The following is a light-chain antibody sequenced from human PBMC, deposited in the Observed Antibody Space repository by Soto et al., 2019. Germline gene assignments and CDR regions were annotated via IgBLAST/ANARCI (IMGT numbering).Light chain of an antibody. CDR2: EVR. Sequence: QSALTQPASVSGSPGQSITISCTGTSSDVGTYNLVSWYQQYPGKAPKLMIYEVRKRPSGITDRFSGSKSGNTGSLTVSGLQAEDEADYCCCSYAGSNSVIFGGGTQLTVL. CDR1: SSDVGTYNL. V-gene: IGLV2-23*02. CDR3: CSYAGSNSVI. J-gene: IGLJ2*01.